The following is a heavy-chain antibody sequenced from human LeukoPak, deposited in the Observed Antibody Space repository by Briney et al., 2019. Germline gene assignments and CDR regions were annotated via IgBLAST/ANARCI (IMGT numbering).Heavy chain of an antibody. Sequence: PSETLSLTCTVSGGSISSYYWSWIRQPPGKGLEWIGYIYYSGSTNYNPSLKSRVTISVDTSKNQFSLKLSSVTAADTAVYYCARVYDFWSGYYSINWSDPWGQGTLVTVSS. J-gene: IGHJ5*02. CDR3: ARVYDFWSGYYSINWSDP. D-gene: IGHD3-3*01. V-gene: IGHV4-59*01. CDR2: IYYSGST. CDR1: GGSISSYY.